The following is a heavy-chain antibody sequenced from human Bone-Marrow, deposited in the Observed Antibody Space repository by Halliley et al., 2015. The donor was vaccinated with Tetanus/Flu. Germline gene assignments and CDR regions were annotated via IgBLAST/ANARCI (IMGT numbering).Heavy chain of an antibody. CDR2: ISDRGRP. J-gene: IGHJ5*02. D-gene: IGHD3-16*01. Sequence: WIGLISDRGRPNYNPPPKSRVAISKDTSNNQFSLRLTSVTAADTAVYFCARDWGCSKGINWIDPWGQGPLVTVSS. V-gene: IGHV4-59*01. CDR3: ARDWGCSKGINWIDP.